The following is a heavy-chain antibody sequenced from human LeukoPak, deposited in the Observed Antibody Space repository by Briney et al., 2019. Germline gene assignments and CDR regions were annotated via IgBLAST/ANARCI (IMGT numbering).Heavy chain of an antibody. D-gene: IGHD1-1*01. V-gene: IGHV3-23*01. J-gene: IGHJ1*01. CDR1: GFTFSRYA. CDR3: AKPVDGASVQRYFQH. Sequence: PGGSLRLSCAASGFTFSRYAMSWVRQAPGKGLEWVSAISGGGDNTYYADSVRGRFTISRDNSKNTLFPQMNSLRAEDTAIYYCAKPVDGASVQRYFQHWGQGTLVTVSS. CDR2: ISGGGDNT.